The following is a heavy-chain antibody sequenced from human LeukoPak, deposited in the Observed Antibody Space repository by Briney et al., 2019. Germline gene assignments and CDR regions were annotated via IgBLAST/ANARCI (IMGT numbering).Heavy chain of an antibody. D-gene: IGHD3-3*01. CDR2: IRYDGSNK. Sequence: GGSLRLSCAASGFTFSSYGMHWVRQAPGKGLEWVAFIRYDGSNKYYADSVKGRFTISRDNSKNTLYLQMNSLRAEDTAVYYCAKEREKGFLEWLTDYYYYMDVWGKGTTVTVSS. CDR1: GFTFSSYG. J-gene: IGHJ6*03. CDR3: AKEREKGFLEWLTDYYYYMDV. V-gene: IGHV3-30*02.